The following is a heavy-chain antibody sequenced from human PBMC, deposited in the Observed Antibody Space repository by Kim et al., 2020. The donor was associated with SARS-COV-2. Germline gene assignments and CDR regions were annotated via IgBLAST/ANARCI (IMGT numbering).Heavy chain of an antibody. V-gene: IGHV4-34*01. CDR3: ASKAYYYDSSGYYYPYYYYYGMDV. Sequence: SETLSLTCAVYGGSFSGYYWSWIRQPPGKGLEWIGEINHSGSTNYNPSLKSRVTISVDTSKNQFSLKLSSVTAADTAVYYCASKAYYYDSSGYYYPYYYYYGMDVWGQGTTVTVSS. CDR1: GGSFSGYY. CDR2: INHSGST. J-gene: IGHJ6*02. D-gene: IGHD3-22*01.